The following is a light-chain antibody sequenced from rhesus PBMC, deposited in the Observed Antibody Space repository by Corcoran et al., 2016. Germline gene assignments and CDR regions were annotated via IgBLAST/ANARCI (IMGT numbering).Light chain of an antibody. CDR3: SSYAGSNTYV. CDR2: EVS. V-gene: IGLV2-32*02. Sequence: QAALTQPRSVSGSPGQSVTISCTGTSTDIGGYNYVSWYQQYPGTAPQLMISEVSKRPSGASDRFSGSKSGNTASLTISGLQAEDEADYHCSSYAGSNTYVFGAGTRLTVL. J-gene: IGLJ1*01. CDR1: STDIGGYNY.